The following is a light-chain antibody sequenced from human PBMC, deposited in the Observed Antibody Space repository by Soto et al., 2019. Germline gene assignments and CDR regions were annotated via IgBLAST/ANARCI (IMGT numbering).Light chain of an antibody. CDR1: SSDVGGYND. Sequence: QSALTQPASVSGSPGQSITISCTGTSSDVGGYNDVSWYQQHPGKAPKLMIYDVSNRPSGVSNRFSGSKSGTTASLTISGLQAEDEADYYCSSYTSSRLYVFGTGTKLTVL. J-gene: IGLJ1*01. CDR3: SSYTSSRLYV. CDR2: DVS. V-gene: IGLV2-14*01.